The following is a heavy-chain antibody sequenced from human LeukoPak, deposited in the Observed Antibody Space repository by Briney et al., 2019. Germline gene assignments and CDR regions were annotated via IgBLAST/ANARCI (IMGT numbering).Heavy chain of an antibody. CDR1: GFTFSSYW. V-gene: IGHV3-7*01. CDR3: ARDDTVTTKVGFLE. Sequence: PGGSLRLSCAASGFTFSSYWMSWVRQAPGKGLEWVANIKQDGSEKYYVDSVKGRFTISRDNTKNSLYLQMNSLRVEDTAVYYCARDDTVTTKVGFLEWGQGTLVTVSS. J-gene: IGHJ4*02. CDR2: IKQDGSEK. D-gene: IGHD4-17*01.